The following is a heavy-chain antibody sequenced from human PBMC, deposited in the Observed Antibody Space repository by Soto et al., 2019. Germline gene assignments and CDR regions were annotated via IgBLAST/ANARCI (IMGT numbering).Heavy chain of an antibody. CDR3: ASQQPFYCDYDY. Sequence: SETLSLTCTVSGGSISSGGYYWSWIRQHPGKGLEWIGYIYYSGSTYYNPSLKSRVTISVDTSKNQFSLKLSSVTAADTAVYYCASQQPFYCDYDYWGQGTLVTVSS. V-gene: IGHV4-31*03. CDR2: IYYSGST. CDR1: GGSISSGGYY. D-gene: IGHD4-17*01. J-gene: IGHJ4*02.